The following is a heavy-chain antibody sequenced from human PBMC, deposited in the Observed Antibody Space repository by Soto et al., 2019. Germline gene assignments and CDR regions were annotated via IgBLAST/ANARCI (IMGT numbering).Heavy chain of an antibody. Sequence: PGGSLRLSCAASGFTFSTYAMTWVRQAPGKGLEWVSSIGSGGVGTFYADSVRGRFTISRDNSMNALYLQMNSLRAEDTALYYCARVTPRQDYNDYWGQGTLVTVSS. CDR2: IGSGGVGT. V-gene: IGHV3-23*01. CDR3: ARVTPRQDYNDY. CDR1: GFTFSTYA. J-gene: IGHJ4*02.